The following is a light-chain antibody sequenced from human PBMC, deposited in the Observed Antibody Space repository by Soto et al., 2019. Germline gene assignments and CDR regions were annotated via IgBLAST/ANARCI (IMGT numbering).Light chain of an antibody. V-gene: IGKV1-5*03. Sequence: IQMTQSPSTLSGSVGDRVTITCRASHTISSWLAWYQQKPGKAPKLLIYKASTLKSGVPSRFSGSGSGTEFTLSISSLQPDDFATYYCQHYNSYSEAFGQGTKVDIK. CDR1: HTISSW. CDR3: QHYNSYSEA. J-gene: IGKJ1*01. CDR2: KAS.